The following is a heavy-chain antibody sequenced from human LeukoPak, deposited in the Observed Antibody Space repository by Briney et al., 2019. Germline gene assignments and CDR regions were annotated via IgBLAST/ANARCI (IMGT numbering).Heavy chain of an antibody. V-gene: IGHV4-38-2*01. CDR2: IYHTGTT. J-gene: IGHJ5*02. CDR3: ARLGCGSTSCYKIWFDP. Sequence: KPSETLSLTCAVSGFSISSGDHWGWIRQPPGKGLEWIGTIYHTGTTYYNPSLKSRVTIPVDTSSNQFSLRLSSVTAADTAVYYCARLGCGSTSCYKIWFDPWGQGTLVTVSS. CDR1: GFSISSGDH. D-gene: IGHD2-2*02.